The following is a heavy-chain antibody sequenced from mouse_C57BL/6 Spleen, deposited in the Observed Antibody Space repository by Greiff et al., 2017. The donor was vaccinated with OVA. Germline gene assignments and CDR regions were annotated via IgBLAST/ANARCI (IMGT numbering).Heavy chain of an antibody. CDR1: GYTFTSYW. D-gene: IGHD1-1*01. Sequence: QVQLQQPGAELVRPGSSVKLSCKASGYTFTSYWMHWVKQRPGQGLEWIGNINPSNGGTNYNEKFKSKATLTVDKSSSTAYMQLSSLTSEDSAVYYCAKASNYYGSSRYWYFDVWGTGTTVTVSS. CDR2: INPSNGGT. V-gene: IGHV1-53*01. CDR3: AKASNYYGSSRYWYFDV. J-gene: IGHJ1*03.